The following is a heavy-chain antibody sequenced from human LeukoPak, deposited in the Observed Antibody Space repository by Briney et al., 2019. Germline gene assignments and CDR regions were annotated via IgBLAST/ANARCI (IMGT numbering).Heavy chain of an antibody. Sequence: QPGGSLRLSCAASGFTFSSYWVSWVRQAPGKGLEWVANIKQDGSEKYYVDSVKGRFTISRDNAKNSLYLQMNSLRAEDTAVYYCARRGYSYGYLYYYYGMDVWGQGTTVTVSS. CDR1: GFTFSSYW. D-gene: IGHD5-18*01. V-gene: IGHV3-7*01. CDR2: IKQDGSEK. J-gene: IGHJ6*02. CDR3: ARRGYSYGYLYYYYGMDV.